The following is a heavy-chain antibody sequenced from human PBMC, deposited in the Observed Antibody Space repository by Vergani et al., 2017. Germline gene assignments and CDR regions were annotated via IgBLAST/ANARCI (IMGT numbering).Heavy chain of an antibody. CDR2: IIPIFGTA. J-gene: IGHJ4*02. Sequence: QVQLVQSGAEVKKPGSSVKVSCKASGGTFSSYAISWVRQAPGQGLEWMGGIIPIFGTANYAQKFQGRVTITADESTSTAYMELSSLRSEDTAVYYCARSTDLYYESSGSKYYFDYWGQGTLVTVSS. D-gene: IGHD3-22*01. V-gene: IGHV1-69*01. CDR3: ARSTDLYYESSGSKYYFDY. CDR1: GGTFSSYA.